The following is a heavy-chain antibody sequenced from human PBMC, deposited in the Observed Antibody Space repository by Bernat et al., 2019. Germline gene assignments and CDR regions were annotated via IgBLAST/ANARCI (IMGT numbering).Heavy chain of an antibody. D-gene: IGHD3-9*01. V-gene: IGHV4-38-2*02. J-gene: IGHJ4*02. CDR3: ARDYYDIWTGYSFDY. CDR1: GYSISSGYY. Sequence: QVQLQESGPGLVKPSETMSLTCAVSGYSISSGYYWGWIRQPPGKGLEWIGSIYHSGSTYYNPSLKSRVTISVDTSKNQFSLKLSSVTAADTVVYYCARDYYDIWTGYSFDYWGQGTLVTVSS. CDR2: IYHSGST.